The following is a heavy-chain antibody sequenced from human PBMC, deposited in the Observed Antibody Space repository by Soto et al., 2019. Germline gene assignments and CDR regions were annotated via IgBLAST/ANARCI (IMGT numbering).Heavy chain of an antibody. CDR3: ARDPSSGWYGAFDI. Sequence: PGGSLRLSCAASGFIFSNYAMSWVRQAPGKGLEWVSAIGGNGADTYYADSVKGRFTISRDNSKNTLYLQMNSLRAEDTAVYYCARDPSSGWYGAFDIWGQGTMVTVSS. V-gene: IGHV3-23*01. J-gene: IGHJ3*02. D-gene: IGHD6-19*01. CDR2: IGGNGADT. CDR1: GFIFSNYA.